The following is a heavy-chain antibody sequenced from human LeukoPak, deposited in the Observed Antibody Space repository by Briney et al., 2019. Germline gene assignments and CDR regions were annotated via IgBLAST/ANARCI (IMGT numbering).Heavy chain of an antibody. CDR3: ARVDDILTGDAFDI. CDR2: ISAYNGNT. V-gene: IGHV1-18*01. D-gene: IGHD3-9*01. J-gene: IGHJ3*02. Sequence: ASVKVFCKASGYTFTSYGISWVRQAPGQGLELMGWISAYNGNTNYAQKLQGRVTMTTDTSTSTAYMELRSLRSDDTAVYYCARVDDILTGDAFDIWGQGTMVTVSS. CDR1: GYTFTSYG.